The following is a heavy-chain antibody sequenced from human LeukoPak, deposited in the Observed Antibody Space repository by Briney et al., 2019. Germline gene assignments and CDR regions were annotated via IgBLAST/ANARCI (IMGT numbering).Heavy chain of an antibody. Sequence: SCKASGYTFTSYAMTWVRQAPGKGLEWVSLIRGSGGNTYYADSVKGRFTMSRDNSKNALYLQLNSLRAEDTAVYYCAKGPKQQLVGSRGHYFDYWGQGTLVTVSS. V-gene: IGHV3-23*01. CDR1: GYTFTSYA. CDR3: AKGPKQQLVGSRGHYFDY. D-gene: IGHD6-13*01. J-gene: IGHJ4*02. CDR2: IRGSGGNT.